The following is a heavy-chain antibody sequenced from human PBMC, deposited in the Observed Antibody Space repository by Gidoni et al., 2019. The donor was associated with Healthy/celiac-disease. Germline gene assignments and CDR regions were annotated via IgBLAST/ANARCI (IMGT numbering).Heavy chain of an antibody. CDR3: AREGGNRITIFGVVKTWYFDL. V-gene: IGHV4-34*01. CDR1: GGSVSGYY. Sequence: QVQLQQWGAGLLKPSETLSLTCAVYGGSVSGYYWSWIRQPPGKGLEWIGEINHSGSTNYNPSLKSRVTISVDTSKNQFSLKLSSVTAADTAVYYCAREGGNRITIFGVVKTWYFDLWGRGTLVTVSS. CDR2: INHSGST. D-gene: IGHD3-3*01. J-gene: IGHJ2*01.